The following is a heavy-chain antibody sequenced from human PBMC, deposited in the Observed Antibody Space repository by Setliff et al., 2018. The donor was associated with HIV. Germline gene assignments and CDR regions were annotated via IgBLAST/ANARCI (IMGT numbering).Heavy chain of an antibody. CDR3: ARLRDMEWELIGLDY. Sequence: SETLSLICTVSGGSISNYYWSWIRQSPEKGLEWIGYIHYSGSTNYNPSLKSRVTISLDTSKNQFSLKLSSVTAADTAIYYCARLRDMEWELIGLDYWGRGTLVTVSS. V-gene: IGHV4-59*01. CDR2: IHYSGST. J-gene: IGHJ4*02. D-gene: IGHD1-26*01. CDR1: GGSISNYY.